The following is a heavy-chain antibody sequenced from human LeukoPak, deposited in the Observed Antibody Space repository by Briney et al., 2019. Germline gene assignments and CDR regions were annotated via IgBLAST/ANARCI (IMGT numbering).Heavy chain of an antibody. CDR1: GGSFSGYY. Sequence: SETLSLTCAVYGGSFSGYYWSWIRQPPGKGLEWIGEINHSGSTNYNPSLKSRVTISVDTSKNQFSLKLSSVTAADTAVYYCARSYSSGPLLDWGQGTLVTVSS. V-gene: IGHV4-34*01. D-gene: IGHD6-19*01. CDR3: ARSYSSGPLLD. CDR2: INHSGST. J-gene: IGHJ4*02.